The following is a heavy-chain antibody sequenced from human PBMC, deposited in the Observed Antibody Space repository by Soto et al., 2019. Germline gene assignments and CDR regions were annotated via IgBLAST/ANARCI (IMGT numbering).Heavy chain of an antibody. V-gene: IGHV1-18*04. CDR3: ARDGYSGGYFYYSGMDV. CDR2: ISAYNGNT. D-gene: IGHD3-22*01. J-gene: IGHJ6*02. Sequence: QVQLVQSGAEVKKPGASVKVSCKASGYTFTSYGISWVRQAPGQGLEWMGWISAYNGNTNYAQKLQGRVTMTTDTSTSKAYMEVRSLRSVDTAVYYCARDGYSGGYFYYSGMDVWGQGTTVTVSS. CDR1: GYTFTSYG.